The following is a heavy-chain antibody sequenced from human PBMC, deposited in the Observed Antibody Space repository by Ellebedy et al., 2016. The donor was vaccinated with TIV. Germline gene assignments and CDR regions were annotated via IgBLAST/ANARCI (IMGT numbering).Heavy chain of an antibody. Sequence: MPSETLSLTCTVSGGSISSGDYYWSWIRQPPGKGLEWIGYIYYSGSTYYNPSLKSRVTISVDTSKNQFSLKLSSVTAADTAVYYCARAVTTVTTWHQEGWYFDLWGRGTLVTVSS. CDR2: IYYSGST. J-gene: IGHJ2*01. V-gene: IGHV4-30-4*01. CDR3: ARAVTTVTTWHQEGWYFDL. CDR1: GGSISSGDYY. D-gene: IGHD4-17*01.